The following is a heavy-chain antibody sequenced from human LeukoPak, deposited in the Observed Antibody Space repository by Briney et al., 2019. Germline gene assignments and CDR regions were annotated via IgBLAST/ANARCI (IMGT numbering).Heavy chain of an antibody. CDR3: ARLGLDSSGYYYVY. CDR1: GFTFSSYN. V-gene: IGHV3-53*01. CDR2: IYSGGST. Sequence: GGSLRLSCAASGFTFSSYNMNWVRQAPGKGLEWVSVIYSGGSTYYADSVKGRFTISRDNSKNTLYLQMNSLRAEDTAVYYCARLGLDSSGYYYVYWGQGTLVTVSS. J-gene: IGHJ4*02. D-gene: IGHD3-22*01.